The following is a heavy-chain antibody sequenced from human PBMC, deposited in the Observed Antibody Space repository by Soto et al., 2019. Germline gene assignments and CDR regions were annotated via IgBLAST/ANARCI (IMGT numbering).Heavy chain of an antibody. CDR1: GGTFRNCA. Sequence: SVEVSWKAFGGTFRNCAFRWVRQAPGQGLEWMGGIIPIVGTANYAKKFKGRVTITADEPTSTAYMELSSLRSEDTAVYYWARWPQAAAGNGAFDYWG. V-gene: IGHV1-69*13. CDR3: ARWPQAAAGNGAFDY. CDR2: IIPIVGTA. J-gene: IGHJ4*01. D-gene: IGHD6-13*01.